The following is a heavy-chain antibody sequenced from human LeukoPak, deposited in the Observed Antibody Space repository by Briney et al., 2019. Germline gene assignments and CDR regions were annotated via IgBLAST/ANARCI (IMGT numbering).Heavy chain of an antibody. CDR2: IYYSGST. CDR3: AREGSSRSAFDI. Sequence: SETLSLTCTVSGGSISSGDYYWSWIRQPPGKGLEWIGYIYYSGSTYYNPSLKSRVTISVDTSKNQFSLKLSSVTAADTAVYYCAREGSSRSAFDIWGQGTMVPVSS. V-gene: IGHV4-30-4*08. CDR1: GGSISSGDYY. J-gene: IGHJ3*02. D-gene: IGHD6-13*01.